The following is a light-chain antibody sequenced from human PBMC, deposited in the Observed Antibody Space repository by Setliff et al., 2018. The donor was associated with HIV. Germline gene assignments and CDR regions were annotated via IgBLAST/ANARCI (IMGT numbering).Light chain of an antibody. V-gene: IGLV2-23*02. CDR2: EVN. J-gene: IGLJ1*01. CDR1: RSDIGTYDL. CDR3: CSYTSSTTYV. Sequence: QSVLPQPASVSGSPGQSSTISCTGTRSDIGTYDLVSWYRQYPGKAPKLIIYEVNRRPAGVSDRLSGSKSGNTASLTISGLRAEDEATYYCCSYTSSTTYVFGTGTKVTVL.